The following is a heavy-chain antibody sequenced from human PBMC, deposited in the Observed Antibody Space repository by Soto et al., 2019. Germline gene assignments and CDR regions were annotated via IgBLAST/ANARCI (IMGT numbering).Heavy chain of an antibody. D-gene: IGHD4-4*01. CDR2: ISAGSSNI. Sequence: EVQLVESGGGLVQPGGSLRLSCAASGFTFSSYSMNWVRQAPGKGLEWISYISAGSSNIYYADSVKGRFTISRDNAKNSLYLQLNSLRDEDTAVYYCARGDYTHDYWGQGTLVTVSS. CDR1: GFTFSSYS. V-gene: IGHV3-48*02. CDR3: ARGDYTHDY. J-gene: IGHJ4*02.